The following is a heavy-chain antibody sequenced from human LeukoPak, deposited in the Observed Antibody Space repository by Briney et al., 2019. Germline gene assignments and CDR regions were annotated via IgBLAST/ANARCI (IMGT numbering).Heavy chain of an antibody. CDR1: GYTFTGYY. V-gene: IGHV1-2*02. CDR2: INPNSGGT. Sequence: ASVKVSCKASGYTFTGYYMHWVRQAPGQGLEWMGWINPNSGGTNYAQKFQGRVTITADKSTSTAYMELSSLRSDDTAVYYCAREGARVRGVISPDFGHRGQGTLVTVSS. J-gene: IGHJ4*02. D-gene: IGHD3-10*02. CDR3: AREGARVRGVISPDFGH.